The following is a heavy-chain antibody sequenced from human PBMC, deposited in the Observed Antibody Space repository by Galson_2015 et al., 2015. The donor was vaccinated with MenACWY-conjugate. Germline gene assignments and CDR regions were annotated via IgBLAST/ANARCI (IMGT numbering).Heavy chain of an antibody. D-gene: IGHD3-10*01. CDR1: GFTFSSYS. V-gene: IGHV3-21*05. Sequence: SLRLSCAASGFTFSSYSINWVRQAPGKGLEWVSYISSSSSYIYYADSVKGRFTISRDNAKNSLYLQMNSLRAEDTAVYYCARDPRQGTMVRGAQNWFDPWGQGTLVTVSS. CDR3: ARDPRQGTMVRGAQNWFDP. CDR2: ISSSSSYI. J-gene: IGHJ5*02.